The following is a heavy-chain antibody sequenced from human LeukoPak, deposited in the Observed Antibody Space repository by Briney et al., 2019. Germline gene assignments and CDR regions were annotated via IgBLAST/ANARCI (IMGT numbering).Heavy chain of an antibody. CDR1: GFTFSSYA. CDR2: ISGSGRST. D-gene: IGHD2-2*01. CDR3: AKENRRGYIVVVPAATDWFDP. V-gene: IGHV3-23*01. J-gene: IGHJ5*02. Sequence: GGSLRLSCAASGFTFSSYAMSWVRQAPGKGLEWVSAISGSGRSTYYADSVKGRFTISRDNSKSTLYLQMNSLRAEDTAVYYCAKENRRGYIVVVPAATDWFDPWGQGTLVTVSS.